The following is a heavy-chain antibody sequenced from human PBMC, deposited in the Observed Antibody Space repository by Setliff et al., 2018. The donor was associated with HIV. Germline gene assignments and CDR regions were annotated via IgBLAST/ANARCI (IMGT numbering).Heavy chain of an antibody. D-gene: IGHD3-16*01. CDR3: AKDDYVWGNPFDY. CDR1: GFTFSNYA. V-gene: IGHV3-23*01. J-gene: IGHJ4*02. CDR2: ISGSGGST. Sequence: GGSLRLSCAASGFTFSNYAMNWVRQAPGKGLEWVSGISGSGGSTYYADSVKGRFTISRDNSKNTLYLQMNSLRAEDTAVYFCAKDDYVWGNPFDYWGQGTLGTVS.